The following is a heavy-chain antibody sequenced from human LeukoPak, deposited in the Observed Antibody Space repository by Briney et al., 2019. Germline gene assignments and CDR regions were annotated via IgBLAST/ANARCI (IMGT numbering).Heavy chain of an antibody. Sequence: GGSLRLSCAASGFTFSSYAMSWVRQAPGKGLEWVSYISSSDSTKYYADSVKGRFTISRDNAKSSLYLQMNSLRADDTAVYYCARALPSSWYFFDYWGQGTLVTVSS. J-gene: IGHJ4*02. D-gene: IGHD6-13*01. CDR2: ISSSDSTK. V-gene: IGHV3-48*03. CDR1: GFTFSSYA. CDR3: ARALPSSWYFFDY.